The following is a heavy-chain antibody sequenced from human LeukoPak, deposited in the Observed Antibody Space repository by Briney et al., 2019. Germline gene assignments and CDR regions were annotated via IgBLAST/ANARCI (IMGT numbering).Heavy chain of an antibody. CDR3: ARDRPIFRVVYAWFDA. D-gene: IGHD3-3*01. J-gene: IGHJ5*02. Sequence: ASVKVSCKASGYTFTRYYLHWVRPAPGQGLEWVGWIIPKWGGTNYAQKFQGRVTMTRDTSISTAYMELSRLRSDDAAVYYCARDRPIFRVVYAWFDAWGQGTLVTVSS. V-gene: IGHV1-2*02. CDR2: IIPKWGGT. CDR1: GYTFTRYY.